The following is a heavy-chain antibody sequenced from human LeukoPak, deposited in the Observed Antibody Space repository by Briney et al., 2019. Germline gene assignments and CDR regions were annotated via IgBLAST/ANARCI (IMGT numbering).Heavy chain of an antibody. Sequence: GASVKVSCKASGYTFTGYFVHWVRQAPGQGLQWMGWINPNTGGTNYAQKFQGRVTMTRDTSISTAYMELSRLRSDDTAVYYRASGDYGDPPLNYWGQGTLVTVSS. CDR1: GYTFTGYF. V-gene: IGHV1-2*02. J-gene: IGHJ4*02. D-gene: IGHD4/OR15-4a*01. CDR2: INPNTGGT. CDR3: ASGDYGDPPLNY.